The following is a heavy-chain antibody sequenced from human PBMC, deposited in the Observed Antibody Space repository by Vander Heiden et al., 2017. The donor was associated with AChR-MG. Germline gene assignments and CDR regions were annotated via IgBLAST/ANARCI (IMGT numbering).Heavy chain of an antibody. CDR2: ISWDGGST. J-gene: IGHJ4*02. CDR1: GFTFDAYT. V-gene: IGHV3-43*01. CDR3: AKDVEGTIGY. Sequence: EVQLVESGGVVVQLGGSLRLSCAASGFTFDAYTIHWVRQAPVKGLEWVSLISWDGGSTYYADSVKGRFTISRDNSKTSLYLQMNSLRTEDTALYYCAKDVEGTIGYWGQGTLVTVSS. D-gene: IGHD3-10*01.